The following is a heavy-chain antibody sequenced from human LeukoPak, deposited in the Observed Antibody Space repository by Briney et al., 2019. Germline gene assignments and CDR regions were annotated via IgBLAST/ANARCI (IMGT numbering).Heavy chain of an antibody. Sequence: GGSLRLSCAASGFTFSSYSMNWVRQAPGKGLEWVSSISSSSSYIYYADSVKGRLTISRDNAKNSLYLQMNSLRAEDTAVYYCAREGIAARLVGGWFDPWGQGTLVTVSS. CDR3: AREGIAARLVGGWFDP. CDR1: GFTFSSYS. D-gene: IGHD6-6*01. J-gene: IGHJ5*02. CDR2: ISSSSSYI. V-gene: IGHV3-21*01.